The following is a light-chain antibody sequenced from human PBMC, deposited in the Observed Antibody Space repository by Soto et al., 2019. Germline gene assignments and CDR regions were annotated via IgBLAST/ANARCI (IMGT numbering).Light chain of an antibody. V-gene: IGLV3-21*04. CDR2: YDS. CDR3: QVWDISSNMV. Sequence: SYVLTQPSSVSVAPGETARVTCGGKNIGSKSVHWYQQKPGQAPVLVIYYDSDRPSGIPERFSGSNSGNTATLTISRVEAGDEADYYCQVWDISSNMVFRGGTKLTVL. J-gene: IGLJ2*01. CDR1: NIGSKS.